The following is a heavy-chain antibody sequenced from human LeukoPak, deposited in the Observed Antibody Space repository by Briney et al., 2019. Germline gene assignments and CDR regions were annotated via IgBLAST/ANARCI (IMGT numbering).Heavy chain of an antibody. CDR1: GFTFSDYY. Sequence: GGSLRLSCAASGFTFSDYYMSWIRQAPGKGLEWVSYISGSGSTIYYADSVKGRFTISRDNAKNSLYLQMNSLRAEDTAVYYCSRDGSSSDWSAFDIWGQGTMVTVSS. J-gene: IGHJ3*02. D-gene: IGHD6-25*01. V-gene: IGHV3-11*01. CDR3: SRDGSSSDWSAFDI. CDR2: ISGSGSTI.